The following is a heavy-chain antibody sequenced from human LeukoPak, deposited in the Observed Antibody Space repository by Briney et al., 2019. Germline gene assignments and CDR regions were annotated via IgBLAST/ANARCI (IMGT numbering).Heavy chain of an antibody. D-gene: IGHD2-15*01. CDR2: ISYDGSNK. CDR3: ARDLNIAASAY. J-gene: IGHJ4*02. CDR1: GFTFSSYA. V-gene: IGHV3-30*04. Sequence: GGSLRLSCAASGFTFSSYAMHWVRQAPGKGLEWVAVISYDGSNKYYADSVKGRFTISRDNSKNTLYLQMNSLRAEDTAVYYCARDLNIAASAYWGQGTLVTVSS.